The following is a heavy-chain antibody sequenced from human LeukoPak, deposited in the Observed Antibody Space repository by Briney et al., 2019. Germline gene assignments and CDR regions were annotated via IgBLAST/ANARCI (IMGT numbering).Heavy chain of an antibody. Sequence: PGGSLRLSCAASGFTFSSYSMNWVRQAPGKGLEWVSSIDPSSTYIYYADSVKGRFTISRDNAQNSLYLQMNSLRAEDTAVYYCTRGSYGDYEYWGQGTLVTVSS. V-gene: IGHV3-21*01. CDR2: IDPSSTYI. J-gene: IGHJ4*02. CDR1: GFTFSSYS. CDR3: TRGSYGDYEY. D-gene: IGHD4-17*01.